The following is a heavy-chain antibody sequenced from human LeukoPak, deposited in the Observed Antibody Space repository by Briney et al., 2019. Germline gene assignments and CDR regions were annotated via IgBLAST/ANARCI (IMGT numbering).Heavy chain of an antibody. J-gene: IGHJ4*02. D-gene: IGHD4-23*01. CDR3: ATTVVTLFDY. CDR1: GFTVSSNY. Sequence: GGSLRLSCTASGFTVSSNYMSWVRQAPGKGLEWVSVIYSGGSTYYADSVKGRFTISGDNSKNTLYLQMNSLRAEDTAVYYCATTVVTLFDYWGQGTLVTVSS. V-gene: IGHV3-53*01. CDR2: IYSGGST.